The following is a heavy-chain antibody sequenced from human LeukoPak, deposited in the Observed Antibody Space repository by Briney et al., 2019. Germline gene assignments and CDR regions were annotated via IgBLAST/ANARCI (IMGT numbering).Heavy chain of an antibody. D-gene: IGHD6-13*01. CDR1: GFTFSSYS. J-gene: IGHJ4*02. V-gene: IGHV3-23*01. CDR3: AKVAQQLAIFDY. CDR2: ISGSGGST. Sequence: GGSLRLSCSASGFTFSSYSMSWVRQPPGKGLEWVSAISGSGGSTYYADSVKGRFTISRDNSKNTLYPQMNSLRAEDTAVYYCAKVAQQLAIFDYWGQGTLVTVSS.